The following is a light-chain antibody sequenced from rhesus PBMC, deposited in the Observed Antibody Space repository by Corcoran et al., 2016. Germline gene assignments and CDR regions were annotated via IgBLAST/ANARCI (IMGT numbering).Light chain of an antibody. CDR2: MAS. CDR3: QQFKNYLWT. V-gene: IGKV1-69*01. J-gene: IGKJ1*01. CDR1: QGISNW. Sequence: DIQMTQSPSSLSASVGDRVTITCRASQGISNWLAWYQQKPGKAPKLLIYMASNLETGVPLRFSGSGSGTEFTLTISSLQPEDFATYYCQQFKNYLWTFGQGTKVEIK.